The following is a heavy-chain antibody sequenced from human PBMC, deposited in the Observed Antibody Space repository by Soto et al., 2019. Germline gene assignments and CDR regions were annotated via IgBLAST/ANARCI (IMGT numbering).Heavy chain of an antibody. V-gene: IGHV1-2*02. J-gene: IGHJ5*02. CDR1: GYTFTGYY. D-gene: IGHD5-18*01. Sequence: GASVKVSCKASGYTFTGYYMHWVRQAPGQGLEWMGWINPNSGGTNYAQKFQGRVTMTRDTSISTAYMELSRLRSDDTAVYYCARDRAPIQLNWFDPWGQGTLVTVSS. CDR2: INPNSGGT. CDR3: ARDRAPIQLNWFDP.